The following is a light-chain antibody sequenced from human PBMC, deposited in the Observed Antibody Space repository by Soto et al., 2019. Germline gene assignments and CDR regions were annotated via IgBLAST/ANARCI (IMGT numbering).Light chain of an antibody. V-gene: IGLV1-40*01. CDR3: AAWDDSLSGAV. Sequence: QSVLTQPPSVSGAPGQRLTISCTGSSSNIGAGYDVHWYQQLPGTAPKLLIYGNSNRPSGVPDRFSGSKSGTSASLAISGLRSEDEADYYCAAWDDSLSGAVFGGGTQLTVL. J-gene: IGLJ7*01. CDR2: GNS. CDR1: SSNIGAGYD.